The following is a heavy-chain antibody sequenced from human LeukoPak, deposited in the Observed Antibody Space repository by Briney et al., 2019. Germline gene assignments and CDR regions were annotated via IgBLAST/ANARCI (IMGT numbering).Heavy chain of an antibody. D-gene: IGHD3-10*01. CDR3: AGPTKTDSGTKDIDY. CDR1: GFTFSSYS. V-gene: IGHV3-48*04. Sequence: GASLRLSCVASGFTFSSYSINWVRHAPGKGLEWVAYISSSSHRTYYADSVKGRFTISRDNAKNSLFLQMDSLRPEDTAMYYCAGPTKTDSGTKDIDYWGQGTLVTVSS. J-gene: IGHJ4*02. CDR2: ISSSSHRT.